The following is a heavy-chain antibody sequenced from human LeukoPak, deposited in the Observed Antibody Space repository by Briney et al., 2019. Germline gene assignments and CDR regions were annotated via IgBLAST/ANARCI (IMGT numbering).Heavy chain of an antibody. CDR2: ISGSGGST. CDR3: TRDRGGYSYGYGDY. D-gene: IGHD5-18*01. Sequence: GGSLRLSCAASGFTFSSYAMSWVRQAPGKGLEWVSAISGSGGSTYYADSVKGRFTISRDNSKNTLYLQMNSLRAEDTAVYYCTRDRGGYSYGYGDYWGQGTLVTVSS. V-gene: IGHV3-23*01. CDR1: GFTFSSYA. J-gene: IGHJ4*02.